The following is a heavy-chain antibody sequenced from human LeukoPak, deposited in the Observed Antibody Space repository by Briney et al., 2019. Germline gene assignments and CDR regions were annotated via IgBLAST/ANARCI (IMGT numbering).Heavy chain of an antibody. V-gene: IGHV1-2*04. D-gene: IGHD6-19*01. CDR2: INPNSGGT. Sequence: ASVKVSCKASGYTFTGYYMHWVRQAPGQGLEWMGWINPNSGGTNYAQKFQGWVTMTRDTSISTAYMELSRLRSDDTAVYYSARDRAPASSGWVFDAFDIWGQGTLVTVSS. CDR3: ARDRAPASSGWVFDAFDI. CDR1: GYTFTGYY. J-gene: IGHJ3*02.